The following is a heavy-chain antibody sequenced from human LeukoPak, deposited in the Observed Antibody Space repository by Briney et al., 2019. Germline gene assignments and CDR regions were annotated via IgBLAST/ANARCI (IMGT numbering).Heavy chain of an antibody. Sequence: SVKVSCKASGGTFSSYAISWVRQAPGQGLEWMGGIIPIFGTANYAQKFQGRVTITTDESTSTAYVELSSLRSEDTAVYYCARRGYSYGSNAFDIWGQGTMVTVSS. CDR1: GGTFSSYA. CDR2: IIPIFGTA. CDR3: ARRGYSYGSNAFDI. J-gene: IGHJ3*02. D-gene: IGHD5-18*01. V-gene: IGHV1-69*05.